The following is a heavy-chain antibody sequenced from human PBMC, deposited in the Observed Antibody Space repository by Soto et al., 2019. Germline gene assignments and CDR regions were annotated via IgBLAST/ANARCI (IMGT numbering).Heavy chain of an antibody. D-gene: IGHD5-18*01. CDR3: ARATVDTAMVILNYFDY. CDR1: GGSISSGGYY. CDR2: IYYSGST. Sequence: SLTCTVSGGSISSGGYYWSWIRQHPGKGLEWIGYIYYSGSTYYNPSLKSRVTISVDTSKNQFSLKLSSVTAADTAVYYCARATVDTAMVILNYFDYWGQGTLVTVSS. J-gene: IGHJ4*02. V-gene: IGHV4-31*03.